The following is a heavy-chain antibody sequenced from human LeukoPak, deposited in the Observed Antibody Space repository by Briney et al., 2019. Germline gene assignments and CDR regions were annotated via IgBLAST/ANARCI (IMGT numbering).Heavy chain of an antibody. CDR1: GGSFSGYY. CDR3: VRDWGYDSSGYWQKYFDT. Sequence: SETLSLTCAVYGGSFSGYYWSWIRQPPGKGLEWIGEINHSGSTNYNPSLKSRVTISVDTSKNQFSLKLSSVTAADTAVYYCVRDWGYDSSGYWQKYFDTWGQGTLVTVSS. D-gene: IGHD3-22*01. V-gene: IGHV4-34*01. CDR2: INHSGST. J-gene: IGHJ4*02.